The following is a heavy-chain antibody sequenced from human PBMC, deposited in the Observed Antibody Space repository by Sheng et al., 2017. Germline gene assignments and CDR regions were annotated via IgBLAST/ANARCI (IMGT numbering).Heavy chain of an antibody. Sequence: QLQLQESGPGLVKPSETLSLTCTVSGGSISSSSYYWGWIRQPPGKGLEWIGSIYYSGSTYYNPSLKSRVTISVDTSKNQFSLKLSSVTAADTAVYYCASWTQRDSWYFDLWGRGTPWSTVSS. CDR3: ASWTQRDSWYFDL. V-gene: IGHV4-39*07. CDR1: GGSISSSSYY. J-gene: IGHJ2*01. D-gene: IGHD1-1*01. CDR2: IYYSGST.